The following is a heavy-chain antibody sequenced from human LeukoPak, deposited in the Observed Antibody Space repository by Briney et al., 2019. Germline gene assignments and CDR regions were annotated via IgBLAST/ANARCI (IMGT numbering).Heavy chain of an antibody. CDR2: ISSSSSYI. CDR1: GFTFSSYS. J-gene: IGHJ6*02. D-gene: IGHD5-18*01. Sequence: GGSLRLSCAASGFTFSSYSMNWVRQAPGKGLEWVSSISSSSSYIYYADSVKGRFTISRDNAKNSLYLQMNSLRAEDTAVYYCARDLRYSYGYSYYYYGMDVWGQGTTVTVCS. V-gene: IGHV3-21*01. CDR3: ARDLRYSYGYSYYYYGMDV.